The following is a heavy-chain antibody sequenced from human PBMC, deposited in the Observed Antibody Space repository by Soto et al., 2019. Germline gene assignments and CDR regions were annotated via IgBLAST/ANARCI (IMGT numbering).Heavy chain of an antibody. J-gene: IGHJ6*02. D-gene: IGHD2-2*02. CDR2: IVVGSGNT. CDR3: AAGYCSSTSCYRPYYYYGMDV. V-gene: IGHV1-58*01. CDR1: GFTFTSSA. Sequence: SVEVTCKASGFTFTSSAVRWVRQARGQRLEWIGWIVVGSGNTNYAQTFQERVTITRDMSTSTAYMELSSLRSEDTAVYYCAAGYCSSTSCYRPYYYYGMDVWGQGTTVTVSS.